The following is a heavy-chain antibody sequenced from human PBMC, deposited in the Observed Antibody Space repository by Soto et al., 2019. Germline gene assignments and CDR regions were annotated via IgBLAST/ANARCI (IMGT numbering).Heavy chain of an antibody. Sequence: EVQLVESGGGLVQPGGSLRLSCAASGFTFSSYWMHWVRQAPGKGLVWVSRINSDGSSTSYADSVKGRFTISRDNAKNTLYLQMNSLRAEDTAVYYCARELSGWYEDWYFDLWGRGTLVTVSS. J-gene: IGHJ2*01. D-gene: IGHD6-19*01. V-gene: IGHV3-74*01. CDR2: INSDGSST. CDR1: GFTFSSYW. CDR3: ARELSGWYEDWYFDL.